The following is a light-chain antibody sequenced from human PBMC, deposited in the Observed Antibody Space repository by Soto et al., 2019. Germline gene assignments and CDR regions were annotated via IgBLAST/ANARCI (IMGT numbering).Light chain of an antibody. CDR3: LQDYNYPLT. CDR1: QGIRND. CDR2: TAS. V-gene: IGKV1-6*01. J-gene: IGKJ4*01. Sequence: SLSASVGDRVTITCRASQGIRNDLGWYQQKPGKAPKLLIYTASSLQSGVPSRFSGSGSDTDFTLTISSLQPEDFATYFCLQDYNYPLTFGGGTKVEIK.